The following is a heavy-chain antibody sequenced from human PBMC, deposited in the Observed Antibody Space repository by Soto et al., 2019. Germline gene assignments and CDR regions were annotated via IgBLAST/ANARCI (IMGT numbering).Heavy chain of an antibody. CDR2: ISYSGST. CDR3: ARGTSWQLPFDY. V-gene: IGHV4-59*01. D-gene: IGHD6-13*01. J-gene: IGHJ4*02. Sequence: SETLSLTCTVSGGSISSYYWSWIRQPPGKRLEWIGYISYSGSTDYNPSLKSRVTISGDTSKNQFSLKVSSVTAADTAVYYCARGTSWQLPFDYWGQGTLVTVSS. CDR1: GGSISSYY.